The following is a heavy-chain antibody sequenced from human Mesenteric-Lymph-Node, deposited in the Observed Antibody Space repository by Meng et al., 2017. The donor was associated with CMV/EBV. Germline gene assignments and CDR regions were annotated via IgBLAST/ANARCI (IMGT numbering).Heavy chain of an antibody. J-gene: IGHJ4*02. CDR2: ISYDGSNK. Sequence: GESLKISCAASGFTFSSYAMHWVRQAPGKGLEWVAVISYDGSNKYYADSVKGRFTISRDNSKNTLYLQMNNLGAEDTAVYYCVRDPGTIFDVVNYHFDQWGQGTLVTVSS. CDR1: GFTFSSYA. D-gene: IGHD3-3*01. V-gene: IGHV3-30-3*01. CDR3: VRDPGTIFDVVNYHFDQ.